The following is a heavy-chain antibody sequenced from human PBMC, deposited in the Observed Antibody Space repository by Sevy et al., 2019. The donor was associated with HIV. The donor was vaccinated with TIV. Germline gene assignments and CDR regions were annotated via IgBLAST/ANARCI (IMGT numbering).Heavy chain of an antibody. CDR2: IYPSGST. J-gene: IGHJ5*02. CDR1: GGSISSGGYY. Sequence: SETLSLTCTVSGGSISSGGYYWSWIRQPAGEGLEWIGRIYPSGSTNYRPSLKSRVPMSVDTSKNQFSLELSSVTAADTAVYYCARVRTVAGVNGVGWFDPWGQGTLVTVSS. D-gene: IGHD2-8*01. V-gene: IGHV4-61*02. CDR3: ARVRTVAGVNGVGWFDP.